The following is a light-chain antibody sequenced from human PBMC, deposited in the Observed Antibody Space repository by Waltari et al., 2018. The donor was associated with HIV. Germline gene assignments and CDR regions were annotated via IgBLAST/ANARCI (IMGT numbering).Light chain of an antibody. CDR1: RSNIGDNS. Sequence: SLLPQPPSPSGTPRQRVTIPCSASRSNIGDNSVYWFQQLPGTAPKLLIYRNDQRPSGVPDRFSGSKSGTSASLAISGLRSEDEADYYCAAWDDRLLWVFGGGTILTVL. J-gene: IGLJ3*02. CDR2: RND. CDR3: AAWDDRLLWV. V-gene: IGLV1-47*01.